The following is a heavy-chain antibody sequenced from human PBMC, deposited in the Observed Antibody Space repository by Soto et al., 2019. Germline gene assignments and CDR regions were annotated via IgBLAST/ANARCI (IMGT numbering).Heavy chain of an antibody. CDR3: ARDSIVVVVAATPYYYGMDV. D-gene: IGHD2-15*01. Sequence: QVQLVQSGAEVKKPGASVKVSCKASGYTFTSYGISWVRQAPGQGLEWMGWISAYNGNTNYAQKLQGRVTMTTDTSTSTDYMELRSLRSDDTAVYYCARDSIVVVVAATPYYYGMDVWGQGTTVTVSS. CDR1: GYTFTSYG. J-gene: IGHJ6*02. V-gene: IGHV1-18*01. CDR2: ISAYNGNT.